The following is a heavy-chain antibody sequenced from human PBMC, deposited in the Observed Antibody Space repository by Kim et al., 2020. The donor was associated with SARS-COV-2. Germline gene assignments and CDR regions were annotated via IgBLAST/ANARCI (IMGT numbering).Heavy chain of an antibody. D-gene: IGHD6-13*01. Sequence: SETLSLTCAVYGGSFSGYYWSWIRQPPGKGLEWIGEINHSGSTNYNPSLKSRVTISVDTSKNQFSLKLSSVTAADTAVYYCARGLHSSSWYGMRNWFDPWGQGTLVTVSS. V-gene: IGHV4-34*01. CDR3: ARGLHSSSWYGMRNWFDP. J-gene: IGHJ5*02. CDR2: INHSGST. CDR1: GGSFSGYY.